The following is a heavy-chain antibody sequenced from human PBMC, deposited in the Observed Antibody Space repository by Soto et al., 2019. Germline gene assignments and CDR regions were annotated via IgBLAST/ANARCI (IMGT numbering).Heavy chain of an antibody. V-gene: IGHV5-10-1*01. J-gene: IGHJ6*02. D-gene: IGHD6-13*01. CDR3: ARQRIAAAGSGGYYGMDV. CDR1: GXSFTSYW. CDR2: IDPSDSYT. Sequence: LKISCKGSGXSFTSYWISWVRQMPGKGLEWMGRIDPSDSYTNYSPSFQGHVTISADKSISTAYLQWSSLKASDTAMYYCARQRIAAAGSGGYYGMDVWGQGTTVTVSS.